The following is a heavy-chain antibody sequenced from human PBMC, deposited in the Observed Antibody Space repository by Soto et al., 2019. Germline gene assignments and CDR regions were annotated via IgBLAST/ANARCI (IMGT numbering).Heavy chain of an antibody. D-gene: IGHD5-18*01. CDR2: IYPGDSDT. V-gene: IGHV5-51*01. J-gene: IGHJ6*03. Sequence: GESLKISCKGSGYSFTSYWIGWVRQMPGKGLEWMGIIYPGDSDTRYSPSFQGQVTISADKSISTAYLQWSSLKASDTAMYYCARHLEGAAMVWGYYYYYMDVWGKGTTVTVSS. CDR3: ARHLEGAAMVWGYYYYYMDV. CDR1: GYSFTSYW.